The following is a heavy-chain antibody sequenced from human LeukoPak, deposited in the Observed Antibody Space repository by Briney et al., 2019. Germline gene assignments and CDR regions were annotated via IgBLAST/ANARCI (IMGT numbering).Heavy chain of an antibody. Sequence: ASVKVCCKPSGYTYTRYYMHWVRQAPGQGLEWMGIINPSGSSTSYAQKFQGRVTMTRDTSTSTVYMELSSLRSEDTAVYYCARTVAIGYMVRGDFDYWGQGTLVTVSS. D-gene: IGHD3-10*01. CDR1: GYTYTRYY. CDR2: INPSGSST. CDR3: ARTVAIGYMVRGDFDY. J-gene: IGHJ4*02. V-gene: IGHV1-46*01.